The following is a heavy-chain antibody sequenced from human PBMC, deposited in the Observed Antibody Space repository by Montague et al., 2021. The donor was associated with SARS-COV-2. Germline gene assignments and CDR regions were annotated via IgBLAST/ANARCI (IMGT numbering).Heavy chain of an antibody. J-gene: IGHJ4*02. CDR2: INHRGTS. CDR3: ARQRNDDVLDY. Sequence: SETLSLTCAVYGGSFTDYYWSWVRQPPGKGLEWIGEINHRGTSNYNPSLMSRVTISVDTSKKQFSLKLSSVTAADTAVYYCARQRNDDVLDYWGQGTLVTVSS. CDR1: GGSFTDYY. D-gene: IGHD1-1*01. V-gene: IGHV4-34*01.